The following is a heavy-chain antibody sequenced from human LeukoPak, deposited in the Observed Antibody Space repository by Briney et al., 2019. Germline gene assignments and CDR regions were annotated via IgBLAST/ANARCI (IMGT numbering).Heavy chain of an antibody. CDR2: INPNSGGT. CDR3: ARDLGDRGYFDY. Sequence: ASVKVSCKASGYTFTGYYMHWVRQAPGQGLEWMGWINPNSGGTNYAQKFQGRVTMTRDTSISTAYMELSRLRSDDTAVYYCARDLGDRGYFDYWGQGTLVTVSS. J-gene: IGHJ4*02. D-gene: IGHD3-10*01. CDR1: GYTFTGYY. V-gene: IGHV1-2*02.